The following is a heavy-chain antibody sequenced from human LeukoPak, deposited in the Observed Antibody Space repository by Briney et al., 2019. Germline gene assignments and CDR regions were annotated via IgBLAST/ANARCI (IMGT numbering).Heavy chain of an antibody. CDR2: IFHTGGT. V-gene: IGHV4-34*12. J-gene: IGHJ4*02. D-gene: IGHD2-2*01. CDR3: ARQVRPETHTNHLDF. CDR1: GASFNGYY. Sequence: SETLSLTCAVYGASFNGYYWSWIRQSPGKGLEWIGEIFHTGGTTYNPSLKSRVTMSVDTSRNHFSLRLTSVTAADTAVYYCARQVRPETHTNHLDFWGQGSLVTVSS.